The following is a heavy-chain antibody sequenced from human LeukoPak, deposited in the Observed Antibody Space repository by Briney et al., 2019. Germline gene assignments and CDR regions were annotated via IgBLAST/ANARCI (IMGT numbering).Heavy chain of an antibody. V-gene: IGHV1-69*02. J-gene: IGHJ6*02. Sequence: SVEVSYKASGYTFTAYYVHWVRQAPAQGVEWMGRIIPILCIANYAQKFQGRVTITADKSKSTAYMELNSLRSEDTAIYYCARFPVRGYTYGSVIHHMDVWGQGTTVIVSS. CDR2: IIPILCIA. D-gene: IGHD5-18*01. CDR1: GYTFTAYY. CDR3: ARFPVRGYTYGSVIHHMDV.